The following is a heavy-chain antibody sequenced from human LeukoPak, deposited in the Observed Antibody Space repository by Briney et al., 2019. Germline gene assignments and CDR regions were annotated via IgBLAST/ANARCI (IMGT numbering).Heavy chain of an antibody. D-gene: IGHD3-3*01. J-gene: IGHJ6*02. CDR1: GYTFTSYD. Sequence: ASVKVSCKASGYTFTSYDINWVRQATGQGLEWMGWMNPNSGNTGYAQKFQGRVTMTRNTSISTAYMELSSLRSEDTAVHYCARARHYDFWSGYYGGMYYYYGMDVWGQGTTVTVSS. CDR2: MNPNSGNT. V-gene: IGHV1-8*01. CDR3: ARARHYDFWSGYYGGMYYYYGMDV.